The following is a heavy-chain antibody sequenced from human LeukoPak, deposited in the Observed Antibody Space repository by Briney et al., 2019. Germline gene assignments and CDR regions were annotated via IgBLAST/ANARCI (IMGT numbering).Heavy chain of an antibody. V-gene: IGHV4-4*09. D-gene: IGHD6-13*01. CDR1: GGSISSYY. Sequence: SETLSLTCTVSGGSISSYYWSWIRQPPGKGLEWIGYIYTSGSTNYNPSLKSRVTISVDTSKNQFSLKLSSVTAADTAVYYCARQALAAAGMFVWFDPWGQGTLVTVSS. CDR3: ARQALAAAGMFVWFDP. CDR2: IYTSGST. J-gene: IGHJ5*02.